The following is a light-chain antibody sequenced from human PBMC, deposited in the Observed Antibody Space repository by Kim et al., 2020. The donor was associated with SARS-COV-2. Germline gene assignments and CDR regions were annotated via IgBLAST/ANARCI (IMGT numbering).Light chain of an antibody. V-gene: IGKV2-28*01. J-gene: IGKJ1*01. CDR3: MQALQSPRT. CDR2: LGS. Sequence: PAALACRSRRRRLYRNGYNYLDWYGQKPGQSPQGLIYLGSNGASGVPDRFSGSGSGTDFTLKISRVEAEDVGVYYCMQALQSPRTFGQGTKVEIK. CDR1: RRRLYRNGYNY.